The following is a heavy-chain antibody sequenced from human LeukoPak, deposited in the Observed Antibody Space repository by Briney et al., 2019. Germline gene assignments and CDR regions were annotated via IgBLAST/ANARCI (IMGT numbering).Heavy chain of an antibody. J-gene: IGHJ4*02. CDR2: MYNSGST. CDR1: GVSITNYY. D-gene: IGHD1-26*01. CDR3: ARDYLVGAPLDS. V-gene: IGHV4-4*07. Sequence: SETLSLTCTVSGVSITNYYWAWIRQPAGKGLEWIGRMYNSGSTNYNPSLKSRVTISIDKTKNQFSLKLRSVTAADTAVYYCARDYLVGAPLDSWGQGTLVTVSS.